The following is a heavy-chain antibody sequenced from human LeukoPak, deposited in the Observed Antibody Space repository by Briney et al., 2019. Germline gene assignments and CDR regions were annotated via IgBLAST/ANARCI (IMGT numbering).Heavy chain of an antibody. CDR1: GGSINTHY. CDR2: MKFPDTT. J-gene: IGHJ4*02. V-gene: IGHV4-59*08. CDR3: VRHGIEDPGRVLFDY. D-gene: IGHD1-26*01. Sequence: SETLSLTCTVSGGSINTHYWSWVRQPPGKRVEWIAYMKFPDTTDYNPSLWSRVTISLDSSENQFSLKLTSVTAADTAIYYCVRHGIEDPGRVLFDYWGRGTLVTVSS.